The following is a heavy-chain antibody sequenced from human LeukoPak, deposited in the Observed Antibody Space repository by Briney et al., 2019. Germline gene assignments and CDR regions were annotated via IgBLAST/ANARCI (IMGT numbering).Heavy chain of an antibody. CDR3: ARAPVCGGDCYFDY. J-gene: IGHJ4*02. Sequence: PSETLSLTCTVSGGSISSYHWSWIRQPAGKGLEWIGRIYTSGSTNYNPSLKSRVTMSVDTSKNQFSLKLSSVTAADTAVYYCARAPVCGGDCYFDYWGQGTLVTVSS. CDR1: GGSISSYH. V-gene: IGHV4-4*07. CDR2: IYTSGST. D-gene: IGHD2-21*01.